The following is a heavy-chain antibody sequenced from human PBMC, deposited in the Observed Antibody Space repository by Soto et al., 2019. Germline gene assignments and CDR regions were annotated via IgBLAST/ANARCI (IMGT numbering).Heavy chain of an antibody. V-gene: IGHV1-69*06. CDR2: IIPIFGTA. J-gene: IGHJ6*02. D-gene: IGHD4-4*01. CDR1: GGTFSSYA. CDR3: ARLTTTVFYYYYYGMDV. Sequence: SVKVSCKASGGTFSSYAISWVRQAPGQGLEWMGGIIPIFGTANYAQKFQGRVTITADKSTSTAYMGLSSLRSEDTAVYYCARLTTTVFYYYYYGMDVWGQGTTVTVSS.